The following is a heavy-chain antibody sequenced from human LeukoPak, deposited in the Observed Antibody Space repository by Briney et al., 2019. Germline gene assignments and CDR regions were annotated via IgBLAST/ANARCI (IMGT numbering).Heavy chain of an antibody. CDR1: GLSFSSFA. CDR2: IRGNGET. V-gene: IGHV3-23*01. J-gene: IGHJ4*02. CDR3: ARASWVSSTDAVR. Sequence: GGSLRLSCTASGLSFSSFAMSWVRQGPARGLEWVSSIRGNGETFCADSVKGRFTLSSDSSRNTVYFQLNNLRVEDTAIYYCARASWVSSTDAVRWGQGTLVTVSS. D-gene: IGHD6-19*01.